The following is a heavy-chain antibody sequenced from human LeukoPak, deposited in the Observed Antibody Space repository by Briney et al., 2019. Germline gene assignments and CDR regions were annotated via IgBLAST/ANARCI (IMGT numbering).Heavy chain of an antibody. J-gene: IGHJ3*02. CDR2: ISRNGGTT. Sequence: GGSLRLSCAASGFTFKDYGMSWVRQAPGKGLEWVAGISRNGGTTEHADSVKGRFTISRDNAEKSLFLQMKTLRAEDTALYYCARDERYYDGRYYPYAFDIWGQGTMVTVSS. V-gene: IGHV3-20*04. D-gene: IGHD3-22*01. CDR1: GFTFKDYG. CDR3: ARDERYYDGRYYPYAFDI.